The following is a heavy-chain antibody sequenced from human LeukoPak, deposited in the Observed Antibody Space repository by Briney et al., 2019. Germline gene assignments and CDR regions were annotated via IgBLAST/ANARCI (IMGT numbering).Heavy chain of an antibody. J-gene: IGHJ5*02. CDR2: IIPIFGTA. V-gene: IGHV1-69*05. CDR1: GGTFSSYA. D-gene: IGHD4-11*01. Sequence: SVKVSCKASGGTFSSYAISWVRQAPGQGLEWMGRIIPIFGTANYAQRFQGRVTITTDESTSTAYMELSSLRSEDTAVYYCASSHTVAESNWFDPWGQGTLVTVSS. CDR3: ASSHTVAESNWFDP.